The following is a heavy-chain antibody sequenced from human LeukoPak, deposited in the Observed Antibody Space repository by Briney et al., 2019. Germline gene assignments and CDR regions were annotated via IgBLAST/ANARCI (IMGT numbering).Heavy chain of an antibody. J-gene: IGHJ4*02. Sequence: PGGSLRLSCAASGFTFSSYAISWVRQAPGKGLEWVSAISGSGGSTYYADSVKGRFTISRDNSKNTLYLQMNSLRAEDTAVYYCATLGLTVTTYPDYWGQGTLVTVSS. CDR3: ATLGLTVTTYPDY. D-gene: IGHD4-17*01. V-gene: IGHV3-23*01. CDR1: GFTFSSYA. CDR2: ISGSGGST.